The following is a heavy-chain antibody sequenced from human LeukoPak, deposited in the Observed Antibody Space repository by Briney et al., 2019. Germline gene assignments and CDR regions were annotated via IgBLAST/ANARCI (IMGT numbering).Heavy chain of an antibody. CDR3: ARHGVEAAGT. D-gene: IGHD6-13*01. J-gene: IGHJ5*02. Sequence: SSETLSLTCTVSGGSISSGSYYWSWIRQPPGKGLEWIGYIYYSGNTNYNPSTNYNPSLKSRLTISVDTSKNQFSLKLSSVTAADTAVYYCARHGVEAAGTWGQGTLVTVSS. CDR1: GGSISSGSYY. CDR2: IYYSGNT. V-gene: IGHV4-61*01.